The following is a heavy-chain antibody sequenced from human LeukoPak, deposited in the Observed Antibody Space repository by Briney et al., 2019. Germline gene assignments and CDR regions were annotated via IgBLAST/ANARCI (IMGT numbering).Heavy chain of an antibody. V-gene: IGHV3-23*01. CDR2: ISGSGGTT. J-gene: IGHJ4*02. CDR1: GFTFRNYA. D-gene: IGHD3-16*02. Sequence: GGSLRLSCAASGFTFRNYAMSWVRQAPGKGLEWVSSISGSGGTTYYADSVKGRFTISRDNSRNTLYLQMDSLRAEDTAVYYCAKAIVYVWGSYRPFYFDYWGQGTLVTVSS. CDR3: AKAIVYVWGSYRPFYFDY.